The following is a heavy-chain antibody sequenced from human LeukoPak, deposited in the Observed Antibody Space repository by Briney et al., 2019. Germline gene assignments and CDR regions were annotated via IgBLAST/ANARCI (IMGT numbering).Heavy chain of an antibody. CDR1: GYTFTIYY. CDR2: INPSGGST. D-gene: IGHD1-26*01. Sequence: ASVTVSCKASGYTFTIYYMHWVRQAPGQGLEWMGIINPSGGSTSYAQKFQGRVTMTRDTSTSTVYMELSSLRSEDTAVYYCAGGNPWEPLDYWGQGTLVTVSS. CDR3: AGGNPWEPLDY. V-gene: IGHV1-46*01. J-gene: IGHJ4*02.